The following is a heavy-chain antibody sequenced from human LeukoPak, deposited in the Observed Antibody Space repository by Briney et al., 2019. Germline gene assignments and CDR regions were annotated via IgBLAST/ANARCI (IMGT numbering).Heavy chain of an antibody. CDR2: IKQDGSEN. CDR3: ATYWRHFDWLLSEI. J-gene: IGHJ3*02. CDR1: GFTFGDYW. Sequence: GGSLRLSCEASGFTFGDYWMTWVRQAPGKGLEGVANIKQDGSENHYVDSVKGRFTIYRDNAKNSLYLQMNSLRGEDTAVYYCATYWRHFDWLLSEIWGLGTMVTVSA. V-gene: IGHV3-7*05. D-gene: IGHD3-9*01.